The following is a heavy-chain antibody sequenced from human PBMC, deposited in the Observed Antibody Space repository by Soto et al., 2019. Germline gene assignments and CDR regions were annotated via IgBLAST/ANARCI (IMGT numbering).Heavy chain of an antibody. V-gene: IGHV3-33*01. Sequence: QVQLVESGGGVVQPGRSLRLSCAASGFTFSSYGMHWVRQAPGKGLEWVEVIWYDGSNKYYADSVKGRFTISRDNSKNTLYLQMNSLRAEDTAVYYCARACRRTSHGFPFDYWGQGTLVTVSS. CDR2: IWYDGSNK. CDR1: GFTFSSYG. CDR3: ARACRRTSHGFPFDY. J-gene: IGHJ4*02. D-gene: IGHD2-2*01.